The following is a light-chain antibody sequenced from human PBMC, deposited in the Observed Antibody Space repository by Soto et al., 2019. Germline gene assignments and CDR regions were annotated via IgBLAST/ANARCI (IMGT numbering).Light chain of an antibody. CDR3: QQYGDSPLT. CDR2: GAS. Sequence: EIVLPQSPGTLSLSPGERATLSCRASQSVTSNYLGWYQQKPGQAPRLLIYGASSRATGIPDRFSGSGSGTDFTLAISRLEPGDFALYYCQQYGDSPLTFGGGTKVEIK. CDR1: QSVTSNY. J-gene: IGKJ4*01. V-gene: IGKV3-20*01.